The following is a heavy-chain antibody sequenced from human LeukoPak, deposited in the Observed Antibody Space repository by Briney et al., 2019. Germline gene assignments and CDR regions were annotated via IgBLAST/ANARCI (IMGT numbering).Heavy chain of an antibody. J-gene: IGHJ3*02. CDR1: GFTFSSYA. Sequence: GGSLRLSCAASGFTFSSYAMSWVRQAPGKGLEWVSAISGSGGSTYYADSVKGRFTISRDNSKNTLYLQMNSLRAEDTAVYYCANGIDFWSGPDAFDIWGQGTMVTVSS. CDR3: ANGIDFWSGPDAFDI. D-gene: IGHD3-3*01. CDR2: ISGSGGST. V-gene: IGHV3-23*01.